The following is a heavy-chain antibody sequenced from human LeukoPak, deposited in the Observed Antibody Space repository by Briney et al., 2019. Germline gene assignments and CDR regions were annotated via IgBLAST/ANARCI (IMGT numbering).Heavy chain of an antibody. J-gene: IGHJ4*02. CDR2: ISWNSGSI. V-gene: IGHV3-9*01. D-gene: IGHD3-22*01. CDR1: GFTFDDYA. CDR3: AKGAETYYYDSSGYYQYYFDY. Sequence: GGSLRLSCAASGFTFDDYAMHWVRQAPGKGLEWVSGISWNSGSIGYADSVKGRFTISRDSAKNSLYLQMNSLRAEDTALYYCAKGAETYYYDSSGYYQYYFDYWGQGTLVTVSS.